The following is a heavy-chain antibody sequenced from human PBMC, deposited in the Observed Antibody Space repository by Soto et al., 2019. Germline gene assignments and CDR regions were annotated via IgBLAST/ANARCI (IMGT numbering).Heavy chain of an antibody. V-gene: IGHV1-69*01. D-gene: IGHD3-3*01. CDR1: GGTFSSYA. CDR3: ARDLNQTYYDFWSGYTPYEVGMDV. CDR2: IIPIFGTA. Sequence: QVQLVQSGAEVKKPGSSVKVSCKASGGTFSSYAISWVRQAPGQGLEWMGGIIPIFGTANYAQKFQGRVTITADESTSTAYMELSSMRSEDTAVYYCARDLNQTYYDFWSGYTPYEVGMDVWGQGTTVTVSS. J-gene: IGHJ6*02.